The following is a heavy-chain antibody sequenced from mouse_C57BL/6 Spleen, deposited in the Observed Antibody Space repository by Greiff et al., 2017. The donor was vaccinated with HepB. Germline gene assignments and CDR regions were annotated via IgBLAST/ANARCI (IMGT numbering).Heavy chain of an antibody. CDR2: IDPETGGT. J-gene: IGHJ2*01. CDR1: GYTFTDYE. D-gene: IGHD1-1*01. V-gene: IGHV1-15*01. Sequence: QVQLQQSGAELVRPGASVTLSCKASGYTFTDYEMHWVKQTPVHGLEWIGAIDPETGGTAYNQKFKGKAILTADKSSSTAHMELRSLTSEDSAVYYCTLITTVVEGFDYWGQGTTLTVSS. CDR3: TLITTVVEGFDY.